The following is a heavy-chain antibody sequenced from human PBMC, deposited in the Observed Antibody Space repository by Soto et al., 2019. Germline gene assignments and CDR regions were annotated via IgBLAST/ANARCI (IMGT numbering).Heavy chain of an antibody. CDR1: GGTFSSYA. CDR2: IIPIFGTA. J-gene: IGHJ5*02. CDR3: ARGAQQLVWDNWFDP. Sequence: SVKVSCKASGGTFSSYAISWVRQAPGQGLEWMGGIIPIFGTANYAQKFQGGVTITTDKSTSTAYMELSSLRSEDTAVYYCARGAQQLVWDNWFDPWGQGTLVTVSS. D-gene: IGHD6-13*01. V-gene: IGHV1-69*05.